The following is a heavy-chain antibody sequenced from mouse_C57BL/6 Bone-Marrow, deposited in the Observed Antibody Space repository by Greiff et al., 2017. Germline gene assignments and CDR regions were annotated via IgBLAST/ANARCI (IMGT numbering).Heavy chain of an antibody. D-gene: IGHD2-1*01. CDR1: GYAFSSSW. CDR2: IYPGDGDT. V-gene: IGHV1-82*01. J-gene: IGHJ2*01. CDR3: AAIYYGNYFYIDY. Sequence: LVESGPELVKPGASVKISCKASGYAFSSSWMNWVKQRPGKGLEWIGRIYPGDGDTNYNGKFKGKATLTADKSSSTAYMQLSSLTSEDSAVYFCAAIYYGNYFYIDYWGQGTTLTVSS.